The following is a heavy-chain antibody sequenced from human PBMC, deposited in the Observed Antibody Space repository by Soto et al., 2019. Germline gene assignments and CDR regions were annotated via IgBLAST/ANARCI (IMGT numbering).Heavy chain of an antibody. CDR2: VYHSGNS. Sequence: QVQLQESGPGLVKPSETLSLTCTVSGGSIGNYYWSWIRQPPGKGLEWIGYVYHSGNSNYNPSLKSRVTISVDTSKNQFSLRLRSVTAADTAVYFCARDRPTTAGPYFDYWGQGTLVTVSS. J-gene: IGHJ4*02. V-gene: IGHV4-59*01. D-gene: IGHD6-13*01. CDR1: GGSIGNYY. CDR3: ARDRPTTAGPYFDY.